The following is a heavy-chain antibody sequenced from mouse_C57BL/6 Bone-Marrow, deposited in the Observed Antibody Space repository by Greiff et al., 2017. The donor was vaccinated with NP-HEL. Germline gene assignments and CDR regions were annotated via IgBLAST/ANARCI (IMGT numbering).Heavy chain of an antibody. J-gene: IGHJ4*01. CDR3: ARGLYYSNYEGYAMDY. V-gene: IGHV5-17*01. D-gene: IGHD2-5*01. CDR1: GFTFSDYG. CDR2: ISSGSSTI. Sequence: DVKLVESGGGLVKPGGSLKLSCAASGFTFSDYGMHWVRQAPEKGLEWVAYISSGSSTIYYADTVKGRFTISRDNAKNTLVLQMTSLRSEDTAMYYCARGLYYSNYEGYAMDYWGQGTSVTVSS.